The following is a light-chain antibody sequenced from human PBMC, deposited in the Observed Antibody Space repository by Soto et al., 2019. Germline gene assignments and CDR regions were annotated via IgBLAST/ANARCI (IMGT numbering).Light chain of an antibody. CDR3: QQYDSSPRT. Sequence: EIVLTQSPGTLSLSPGERVTLSCRASQNVHGYLSWYQQKPGQAPRLLISGASSRAADIPDRFSGSGSGTDFTLTINRLEPEDFAVYYCQQYDSSPRTFGQGTKVDIK. V-gene: IGKV3-20*01. CDR2: GAS. CDR1: QNVHGY. J-gene: IGKJ1*01.